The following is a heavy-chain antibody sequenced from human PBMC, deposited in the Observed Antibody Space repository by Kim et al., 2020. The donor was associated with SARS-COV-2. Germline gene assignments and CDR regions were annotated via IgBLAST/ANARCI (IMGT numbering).Heavy chain of an antibody. CDR1: GGSISSGGYY. D-gene: IGHD2-2*01. J-gene: IGHJ5*02. Sequence: SETLSLTCTVSGGSISSGGYYWSWIRQHPGKGLEWIGYIYYSGSTYYNPSLKSRVTISVDTSKNQFSLKLSSVTAADTAVYYCARAPIVVVPAAENWFDPWGQGTLVTVSS. CDR3: ARAPIVVVPAAENWFDP. CDR2: IYYSGST. V-gene: IGHV4-31*03.